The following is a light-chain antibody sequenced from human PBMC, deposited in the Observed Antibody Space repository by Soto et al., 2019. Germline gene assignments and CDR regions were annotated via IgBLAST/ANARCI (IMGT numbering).Light chain of an antibody. CDR3: GTWDNSLSGDV. V-gene: IGLV1-51*01. J-gene: IGLJ1*01. Sequence: QSVLTQPPSVSAAPGQKVTISCSGSSSNIGSNYVTWYQQLPGTAPKPLIYDNNKRPSGIPDRLSGSKSGTSATLGITGLQTGDEADYYCGTWDNSLSGDVFGTGTKLTVL. CDR2: DNN. CDR1: SSNIGSNY.